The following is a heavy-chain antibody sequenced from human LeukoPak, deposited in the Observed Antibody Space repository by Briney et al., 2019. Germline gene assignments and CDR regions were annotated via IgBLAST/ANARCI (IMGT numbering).Heavy chain of an antibody. J-gene: IGHJ4*02. D-gene: IGHD2-15*01. V-gene: IGHV1-8*01. Sequence: GASVKVSCKASGYTFTSYDINWVRQATGQGLEWMGWMNPNSGNTGYAQKFQGRVTMTRDTSISTAYMELSRLTSDDTAVYFCARDLEALAAIDYWGQGTLVTVSS. CDR3: ARDLEALAAIDY. CDR2: MNPNSGNT. CDR1: GYTFTSYD.